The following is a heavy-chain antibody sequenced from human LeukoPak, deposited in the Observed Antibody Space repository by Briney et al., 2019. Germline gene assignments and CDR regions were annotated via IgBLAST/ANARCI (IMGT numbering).Heavy chain of an antibody. Sequence: SETLSLTCAVYGGSFSGYYWSWIRQPAGKGLEWIGEINHSGSTNYNPSLKSRVTISVDTSKNQFSLKLSSVTAADTAVYYCARGPTVSQWLVLGLDYWGQGTLVTVSS. V-gene: IGHV4-34*01. CDR2: INHSGST. CDR3: ARGPTVSQWLVLGLDY. CDR1: GGSFSGYY. D-gene: IGHD6-19*01. J-gene: IGHJ4*02.